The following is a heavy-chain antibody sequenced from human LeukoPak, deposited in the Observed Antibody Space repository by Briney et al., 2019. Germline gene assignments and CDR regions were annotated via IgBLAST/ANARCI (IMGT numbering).Heavy chain of an antibody. J-gene: IGHJ6*02. CDR2: IYYSGST. CDR3: ARAGAAAGTFATYYYYGMDV. V-gene: IGHV4-59*01. D-gene: IGHD6-13*01. CDR1: GGSISSYY. Sequence: SETLSLTCTVYGGSISSYYWSWIRQPPGKGLEWIGYIYYSGSTNYNPSLKSRVTISVDTSKNQFSLKLSSVTAADTAVYYCARAGAAAGTFATYYYYGMDVWGQGTTVTVSS.